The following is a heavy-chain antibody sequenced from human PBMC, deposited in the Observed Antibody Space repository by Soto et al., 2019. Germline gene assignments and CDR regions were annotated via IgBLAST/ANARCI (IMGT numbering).Heavy chain of an antibody. V-gene: IGHV3-53*01. D-gene: IGHD3-3*01. J-gene: IGHJ6*02. CDR1: GFTVSSNY. Sequence: GGSLRLCCAASGFTVSSNYMSWVRQAPGKGLEWVSVIYSGGSTYYADSVKGRFTISRDNSKNTLYLQMNSLRAEDTAVYYCVRDRVTIFGVVPKYYHYGMAVWGQGTTVTVSS. CDR2: IYSGGST. CDR3: VRDRVTIFGVVPKYYHYGMAV.